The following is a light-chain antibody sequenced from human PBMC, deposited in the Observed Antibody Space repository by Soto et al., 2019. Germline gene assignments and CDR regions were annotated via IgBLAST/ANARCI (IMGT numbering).Light chain of an antibody. CDR1: QSVTTK. CDR2: NAS. CDR3: HQYNTWPPSFT. V-gene: IGKV3-15*01. J-gene: IGKJ3*01. Sequence: EIVMTRSRAISSLSPGETATLSCRARQSVTTKLAWYQQRPGQTPRLLIYNASTRATAVPARFSGGGSVTEFSRTISSLQSDEFGGYYCHQYNTWPPSFTFGPGTKVDIK.